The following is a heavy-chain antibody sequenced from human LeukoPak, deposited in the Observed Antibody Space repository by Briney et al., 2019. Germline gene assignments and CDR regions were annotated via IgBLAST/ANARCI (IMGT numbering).Heavy chain of an antibody. J-gene: IGHJ5*02. CDR2: INTNTGNP. CDR3: ARDRGIAAHYSWFDP. D-gene: IGHD6-13*01. V-gene: IGHV7-4-1*02. CDR1: GYTFTRYS. Sequence: ASVKVSCKASGYTFTRYSMNWVRQAPGQGLEWMGWINTNTGNPTYAQGFTGRFVFSLDTSVSTAYLQISSLKAEDTAVYYCARDRGIAAHYSWFDPWGQGTLVTVAS.